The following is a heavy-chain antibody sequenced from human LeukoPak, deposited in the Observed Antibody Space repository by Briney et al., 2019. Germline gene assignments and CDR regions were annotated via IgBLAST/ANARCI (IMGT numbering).Heavy chain of an antibody. V-gene: IGHV3-30*03. J-gene: IGHJ3*02. CDR3: ARDQVTASDAFEI. D-gene: IGHD3-10*01. CDR1: GFTFSNFG. Sequence: GSSLRLSCAASGFTFSNFGMHWVRQAPGKGLEWVAVTSYDGSQKYYSDSVKGRFTISRDNSKNTLYLQMNSLRAEDTAVYYCARDQVTASDAFEIWGQGTMVTVSS. CDR2: TSYDGSQK.